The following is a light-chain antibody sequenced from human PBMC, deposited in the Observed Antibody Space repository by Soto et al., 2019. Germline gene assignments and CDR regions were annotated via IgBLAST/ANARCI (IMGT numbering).Light chain of an antibody. J-gene: IGKJ2*01. CDR1: QSVSSRS. CDR3: QHYGNSMYT. CDR2: GAS. V-gene: IGKV3-20*01. Sequence: DIVLTQSPGTLSLSPGERATLSCRASQSVSSRSLAWYQQKPGQTPRLLIYGASTRATGIPDRFSGSGSGTDFTLTISRLEPEDFAVYYCQHYGNSMYTFGPGTKLEIK.